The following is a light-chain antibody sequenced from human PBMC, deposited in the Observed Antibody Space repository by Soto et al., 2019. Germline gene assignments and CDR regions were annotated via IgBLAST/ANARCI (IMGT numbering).Light chain of an antibody. J-gene: IGKJ2*01. V-gene: IGKV1-5*03. CDR2: KAS. Sequence: DIQMTQSPSTLSASVGDRVTITCRASQTIGSLLAWYQQKAGRAPKLLIYKASTLESGVPSRFRGSRSGTEFTLTISSLQPDDFATYDCQHDNSYPPMYTFGQGTKLEI. CDR1: QTIGSL. CDR3: QHDNSYPPMYT.